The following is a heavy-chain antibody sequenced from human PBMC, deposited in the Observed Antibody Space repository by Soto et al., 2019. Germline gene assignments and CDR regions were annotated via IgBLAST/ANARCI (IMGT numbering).Heavy chain of an antibody. D-gene: IGHD3-22*01. J-gene: IGHJ4*02. CDR1: GYTFTSYA. V-gene: IGHV1-3*01. Sequence: GASVKVSCKASGYTFTSYAMHWVRQAPGQRLEWMGWINAGNGNTKYSQKFQGRVTITRDTSASTAYMELSSLRSEDTAVYYCARDDHPYYYDSSGYDYWGQGTLVTV. CDR3: ARDDHPYYYDSSGYDY. CDR2: INAGNGNT.